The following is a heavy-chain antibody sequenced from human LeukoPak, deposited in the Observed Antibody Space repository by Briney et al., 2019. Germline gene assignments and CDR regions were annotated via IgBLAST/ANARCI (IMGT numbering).Heavy chain of an antibody. CDR2: ISSSSSYI. J-gene: IGHJ4*02. Sequence: GGSLRLSCAASGFTFNSYSMNWVRQAPGKGLEWVSSISSSSSYIYYADSVKGRFTISRDNSKNTLYLQMNSLRAEDTAVYYCAKDYYGSGSHFLDYWGQGTLVPVCS. CDR3: AKDYYGSGSHFLDY. CDR1: GFTFNSYS. V-gene: IGHV3-21*04. D-gene: IGHD3-10*01.